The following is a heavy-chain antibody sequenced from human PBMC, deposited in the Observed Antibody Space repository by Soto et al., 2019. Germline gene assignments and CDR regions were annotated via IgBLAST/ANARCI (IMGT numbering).Heavy chain of an antibody. CDR1: GGSISSYY. CDR3: ARGRSSGWYTSYYGMDV. J-gene: IGHJ6*02. Sequence: PSETLSLTCTVSGGSISSYYWSWIRQPAGKGLEWIGRIYTSGSTNYNPSLKSRVTMSVDTSKNQFSLKLSSVTAADTAVYYCARGRSSGWYTSYYGMDVWGQGTTVTVSS. CDR2: IYTSGST. V-gene: IGHV4-4*07. D-gene: IGHD6-19*01.